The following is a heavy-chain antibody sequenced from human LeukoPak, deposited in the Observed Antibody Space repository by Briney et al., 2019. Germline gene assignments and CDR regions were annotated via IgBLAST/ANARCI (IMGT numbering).Heavy chain of an antibody. D-gene: IGHD6-6*01. V-gene: IGHV1-2*02. CDR1: GYTFTGYF. CDR2: INPGSGVT. Sequence: GASVKVSCKASGYTFTGYFLNWVRQAPGQGLEWLGWINPGSGVTVYAEKFQDRVALTRDTAINTAYMELTGLTSNDTAVYYCTRQTSSLGGRRGWFDPWGQGTLVSVSS. CDR3: TRQTSSLGGRRGWFDP. J-gene: IGHJ5*02.